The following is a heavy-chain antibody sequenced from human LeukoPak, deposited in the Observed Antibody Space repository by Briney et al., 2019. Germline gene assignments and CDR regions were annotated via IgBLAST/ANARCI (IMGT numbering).Heavy chain of an antibody. Sequence: GVLRLSCAASGFTFSSYGMSWVRQAPGKGLEWVSGISDSGSSTYYADSVKGRFTISRDNSRNTMYLQMNSLRAEDTAVYYCAKVVAWVDYWGQGTLVTVSS. CDR2: ISDSGSST. CDR3: AKVVAWVDY. D-gene: IGHD2-15*01. V-gene: IGHV3-23*01. CDR1: GFTFSSYG. J-gene: IGHJ4*02.